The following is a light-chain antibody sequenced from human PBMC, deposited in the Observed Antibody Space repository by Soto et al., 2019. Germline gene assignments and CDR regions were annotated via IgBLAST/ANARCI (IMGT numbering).Light chain of an antibody. CDR3: QSADSSGYVV. Sequence: SYELTQPPSVSVSPGQTARITCSGDALPKQYAYWYQQKPGQAPVLVIYKDSERPSGIPERFSCSSSGTTVTLTIRGVQAEDEADYYCQSADSSGYVVFGGGTKLTVL. CDR2: KDS. J-gene: IGLJ2*01. V-gene: IGLV3-25*03. CDR1: ALPKQY.